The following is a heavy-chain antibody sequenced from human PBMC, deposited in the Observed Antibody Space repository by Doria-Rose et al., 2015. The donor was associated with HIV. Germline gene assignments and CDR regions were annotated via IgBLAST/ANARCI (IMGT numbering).Heavy chain of an antibody. D-gene: IGHD6-13*01. CDR3: ARIKSSRWYHKYYFDF. Sequence: SGPVLVKPTETLTLTCTVSGVSLSSPGMGVSWIRQPPGKALEWLANIFSDDERSYKTSLKSRLTISRGTSKRQVVLTMTGMDPVDTATYYCARIKSSRWYHKYYFDFWGQGTLVIVSA. V-gene: IGHV2-26*01. CDR1: GVSLSSPGMG. CDR2: IFSDDER. J-gene: IGHJ4*02.